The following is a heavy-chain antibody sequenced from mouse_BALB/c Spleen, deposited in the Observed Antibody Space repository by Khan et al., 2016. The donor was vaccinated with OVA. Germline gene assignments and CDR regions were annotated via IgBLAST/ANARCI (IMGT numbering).Heavy chain of an antibody. CDR3: ARSVTITTVVATDFDY. V-gene: IGHV3-2*02. D-gene: IGHD1-1*01. CDR2: ISYSGRT. J-gene: IGHJ2*01. Sequence: EVQLQESGPGLVKPSQSLSLTCTVTGYSITSDYAWNWIRQFPGNKLEWMGYISYSGRTSYNPSLKSRISIPRDTSKNQFFLLLNSVTTEDTATYYCARSVTITTVVATDFDYWGQGTTLTVSS. CDR1: GYSITSDYA.